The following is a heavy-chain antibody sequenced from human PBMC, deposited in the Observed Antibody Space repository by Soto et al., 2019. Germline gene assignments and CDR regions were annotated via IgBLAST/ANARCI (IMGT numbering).Heavy chain of an antibody. CDR3: ARRTRSSSFDY. J-gene: IGHJ4*02. Sequence: SETLSLTCTVSGGSISSYYWSWIRQPPGKGLEWIGYIYYSGSTNYNPSLKSRVTISVYTSKNQFSLKLSSVTAADTAVYYCARRTRSSSFDYWGQGTLVTVSS. D-gene: IGHD6-6*01. CDR1: GGSISSYY. CDR2: IYYSGST. V-gene: IGHV4-59*08.